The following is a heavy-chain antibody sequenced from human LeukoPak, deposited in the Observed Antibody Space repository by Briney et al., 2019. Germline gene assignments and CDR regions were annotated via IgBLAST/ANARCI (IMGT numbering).Heavy chain of an antibody. Sequence: GGSLRLSCAGSGFTFSSYAMSWVRQAPGKGLEWVSGLRSSGDNAFYADSVKGRFTISRDNSKNTLYLQMNSLRAEDTATYYCAKDCTGTYYSAFDLWGQGTMVTVSS. D-gene: IGHD2-8*02. V-gene: IGHV3-23*01. CDR1: GFTFSSYA. CDR3: AKDCTGTYYSAFDL. CDR2: LRSSGDNA. J-gene: IGHJ3*01.